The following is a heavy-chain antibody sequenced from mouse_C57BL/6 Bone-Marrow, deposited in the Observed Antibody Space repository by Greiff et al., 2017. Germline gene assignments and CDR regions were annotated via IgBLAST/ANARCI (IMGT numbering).Heavy chain of an antibody. CDR2: IYPRSGNT. V-gene: IGHV1-81*01. J-gene: IGHJ2*01. D-gene: IGHD4-1*01. Sequence: VQLQQSGAELARPGASVKLSCKASGYTFTSYGISWVKQRTGQGLEWIGEIYPRSGNTYYNEKFKGTATLTADKSSSTAYMELRSLTSEDSAVYFCARNWASYYFDYWGQGTTLTVSS. CDR3: ARNWASYYFDY. CDR1: GYTFTSYG.